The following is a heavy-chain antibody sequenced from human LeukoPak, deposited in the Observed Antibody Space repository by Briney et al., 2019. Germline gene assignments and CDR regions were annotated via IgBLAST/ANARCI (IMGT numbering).Heavy chain of an antibody. CDR2: ISSSSSYI. Sequence: GGSLRLSCAASGFTLSSYSMNWVRQAPGKGLEWVSSISSSSSYIYYADSVKGRFTISRDNAKNSLYLQMNSLRAEDTAVYYCARDLLNWNPSVDAFDIWGRGTMVTVSS. V-gene: IGHV3-21*01. D-gene: IGHD1-1*01. CDR3: ARDLLNWNPSVDAFDI. J-gene: IGHJ3*02. CDR1: GFTLSSYS.